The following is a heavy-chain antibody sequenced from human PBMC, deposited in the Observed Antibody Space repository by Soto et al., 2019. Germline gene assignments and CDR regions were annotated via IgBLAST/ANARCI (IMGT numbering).Heavy chain of an antibody. V-gene: IGHV1-18*01. CDR3: ARVPETYYYGLGYYDMDV. D-gene: IGHD3-10*01. CDR1: GYTFTSYG. CDR2: ISAYNGNT. J-gene: IGHJ6*03. Sequence: ASVKVSCKASGYTFTSYGISWVRQAPGQGLEWMGWISAYNGNTNYAQKLQGRVTMTTDTSTSTAYMELRSLRSDDTAVYYCARVPETYYYGLGYYDMDVWGKGTTVTVSS.